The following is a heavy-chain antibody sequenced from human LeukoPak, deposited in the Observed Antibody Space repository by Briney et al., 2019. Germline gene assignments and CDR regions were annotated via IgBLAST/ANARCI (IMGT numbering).Heavy chain of an antibody. J-gene: IGHJ4*02. V-gene: IGHV2-5*02. CDR3: AHKSEGQQLSDY. CDR1: GFALSPGGVG. Sequence: SGPTLAKPTHTLTLNCTFSGFALSPGGVGVGWIRQPPGKAPEWLPLNYWAEDKRYSPSLKSKLTINKDNSKNQVVLTMTNMDPVDTATYYCAHKSEGQQLSDYWGQGTLVTVSS. CDR2: NYWAEDK. D-gene: IGHD6-13*01.